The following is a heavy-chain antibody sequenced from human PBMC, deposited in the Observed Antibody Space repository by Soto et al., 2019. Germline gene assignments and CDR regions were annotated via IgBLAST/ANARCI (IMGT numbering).Heavy chain of an antibody. CDR2: IIPILGIA. V-gene: IGHV1-69*02. CDR3: ARPSGYSYGPEPPHYYYYYMDV. Sequence: GASVKVSCKASGGTFSSYTISWVRQAPGQGLEWKGRIIPILGIANYAQKFQGRVTITADKSTSTAYMELSSLRSEDTAVYYCARPSGYSYGPEPPHYYYYYMDVWGKGTTVTVSS. D-gene: IGHD5-18*01. CDR1: GGTFSSYT. J-gene: IGHJ6*03.